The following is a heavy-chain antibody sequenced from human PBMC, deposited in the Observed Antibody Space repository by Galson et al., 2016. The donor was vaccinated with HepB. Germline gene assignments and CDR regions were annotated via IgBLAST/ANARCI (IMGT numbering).Heavy chain of an antibody. J-gene: IGHJ6*04. D-gene: IGHD1/OR15-1a*01. CDR1: GGTFSSYT. CDR2: IIPILGIA. CDR3: ARVRGWNNNTRGGRDV. Sequence: SVKVSCKASGGTFSSYTISWVRQAPGQGLEWMGRIIPILGIANYAQKFQGRVTITADKSTSTAYMELSSLRSEDTAVYYWARVRGWNNNTRGGRDVWGKGTTVTVSS. V-gene: IGHV1-69*02.